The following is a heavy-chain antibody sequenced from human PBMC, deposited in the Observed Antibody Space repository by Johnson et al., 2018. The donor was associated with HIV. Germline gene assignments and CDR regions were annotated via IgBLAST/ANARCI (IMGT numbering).Heavy chain of an antibody. D-gene: IGHD6-13*01. CDR3: ANNLQQLATKDAFDI. V-gene: IGHV3-20*04. J-gene: IGHJ3*02. Sequence: VQLVESGGGLIQPGGSLRLSCAASGFTVSSNYMSWVRQAPGKGLEWVCDTNWNGANTAYADSVKGRFTISRDNAKNSLYLQMNSLRAEDTAVYYCANNLQQLATKDAFDIWGQGTMVTVSS. CDR1: GFTVSSNY. CDR2: TNWNGANT.